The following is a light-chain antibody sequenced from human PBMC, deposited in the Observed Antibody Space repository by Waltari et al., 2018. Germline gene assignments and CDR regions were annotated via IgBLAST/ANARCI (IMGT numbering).Light chain of an antibody. CDR2: EVS. V-gene: IGLV2-8*01. Sequence: QSALTPPPPASGSPGQSVTISCTGTSSDVGGYPHVSWYQQHPGKAPKLMIYEVSKRPSGVPDRFSGSKSGNTASLTVSGLQAEDEADYYCSSYAGSNNLVFGGGTKLTVL. J-gene: IGLJ2*01. CDR3: SSYAGSNNLV. CDR1: SSDVGGYPH.